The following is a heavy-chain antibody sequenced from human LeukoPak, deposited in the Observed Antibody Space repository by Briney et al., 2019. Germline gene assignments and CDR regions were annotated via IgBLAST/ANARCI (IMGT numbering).Heavy chain of an antibody. CDR2: IWYDGSNK. J-gene: IGHJ6*02. CDR1: GFTFSSYG. V-gene: IGHV3-33*01. CDR3: GRAHTHSYGRAV. Sequence: GGSLRLSCAASGFTFSSYGMHWVRQAPGKGLEWVAVIWYDGSNKYYADSVKGRFTISRDNSKNTLYLQMNSLRAEDTAVYYCGRAHTHSYGRAVWGQGPRVPLPS. D-gene: IGHD2-2*02.